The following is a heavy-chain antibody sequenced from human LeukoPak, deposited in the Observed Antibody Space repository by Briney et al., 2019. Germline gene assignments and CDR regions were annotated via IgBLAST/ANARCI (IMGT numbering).Heavy chain of an antibody. CDR2: ISGGGGMT. Sequence: PGGSLRLSCAASGFTFTSYAMSWVRQAPGKGLEWVSGISGGGGMTYSADSVKGRFTISRDDSKNTLYFQMNSLRADDTAVYYCAKSDTLGNWGQGTLVTVST. CDR1: GFTFTSYA. V-gene: IGHV3-23*01. D-gene: IGHD5-18*01. CDR3: AKSDTLGN. J-gene: IGHJ4*02.